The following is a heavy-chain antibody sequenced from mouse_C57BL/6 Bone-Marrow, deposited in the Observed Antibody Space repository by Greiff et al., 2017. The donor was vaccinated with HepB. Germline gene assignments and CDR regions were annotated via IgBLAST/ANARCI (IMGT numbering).Heavy chain of an antibody. Sequence: QVQLKESGAELVRPGTSVKVSCKASGYAFTNYLIEWVKQRPGQGLEWIGVINPGSGGTNYNEKFKGKATLTADKSSSTAYMQLSSLTSEDSAVYFCAREEGYAMDYWGQGTSVTVSS. CDR1: GYAFTNYL. CDR2: INPGSGGT. J-gene: IGHJ4*01. CDR3: AREEGYAMDY. V-gene: IGHV1-54*01.